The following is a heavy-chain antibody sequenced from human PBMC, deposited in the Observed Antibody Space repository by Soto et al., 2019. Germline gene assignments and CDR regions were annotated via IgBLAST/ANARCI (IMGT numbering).Heavy chain of an antibody. Sequence: QVQLQESGPGLVKPSETLSLTCTVSGGSVSSGSYYWSWIRQPPGKGLEWIGYIYYSGSTNYNPYRTGRVSISVDTSKNQFSLKLSSVPAADTAVYYCARDVPGPAVNYWGQGTLVTVSS. J-gene: IGHJ4*02. D-gene: IGHD2-2*01. CDR1: GGSVSSGSYY. V-gene: IGHV4-61*01. CDR2: IYYSGST. CDR3: ARDVPGPAVNY.